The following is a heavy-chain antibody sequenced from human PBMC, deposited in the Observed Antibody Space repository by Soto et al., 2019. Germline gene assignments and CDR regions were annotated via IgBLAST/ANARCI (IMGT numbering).Heavy chain of an antibody. D-gene: IGHD3-10*01. Sequence: ASVKVSCKASGYTFTTHGITWVRQAPGQGPEWMGWISGYNGNTNYAESFQGRVTLTTDTSTSTAYMELRSLRSDDTAVYYCAGQPTAGSYYDLGSYYYYYAMDVWGQGTTVTVSS. CDR3: AGQPTAGSYYDLGSYYYYYAMDV. CDR2: ISGYNGNT. V-gene: IGHV1-18*01. J-gene: IGHJ6*02. CDR1: GYTFTTHG.